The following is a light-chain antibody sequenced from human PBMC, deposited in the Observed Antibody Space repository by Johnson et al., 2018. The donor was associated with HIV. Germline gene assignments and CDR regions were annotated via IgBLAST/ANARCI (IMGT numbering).Light chain of an antibody. Sequence: QSVLTQPPSVSAAPGQRVTISCSGSTSNFENYYVSWYQHLPGTAPKLLIYDNNKRPSGIPDRFSGSKSGTSATLGITGLQTGDEADYYCGTWDSSLILYLFVTGTKVTVL. CDR2: DNN. J-gene: IGLJ1*01. V-gene: IGLV1-51*01. CDR3: GTWDSSLILYL. CDR1: TSNFENYY.